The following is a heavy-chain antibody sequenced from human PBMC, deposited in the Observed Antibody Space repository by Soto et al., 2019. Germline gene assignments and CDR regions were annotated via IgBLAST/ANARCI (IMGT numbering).Heavy chain of an antibody. CDR3: AREGYGSDV. J-gene: IGHJ6*02. CDR2: ISFDGRKE. CDR1: GFTFSSYA. Sequence: QVQLVESGGGVVQPGRSLRLSCAASGFTFSSYAMHWVRQAPGKGLEWVALISFDGRKEYYADSVKGRFTISRDNSKNTLYLQIKSLRAEDTAVYYCAREGYGSDVWGHGTTVTVSS. V-gene: IGHV3-30*04.